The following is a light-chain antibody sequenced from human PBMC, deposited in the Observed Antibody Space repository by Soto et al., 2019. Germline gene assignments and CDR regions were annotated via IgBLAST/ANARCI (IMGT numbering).Light chain of an antibody. J-gene: IGLJ3*02. V-gene: IGLV1-44*01. CDR1: TSNIGSKT. Sequence: QPVLTQPPSASGTPGQRVTISCSGSTSNIGSKTVNWYQQLPGTAPKLLIFYNNQRPSGVPDRFSGSKSGTSASLAISGLQSEDEADYYCAAWDDSLNGQWVFGGGTKLTVL. CDR2: YNN. CDR3: AAWDDSLNGQWV.